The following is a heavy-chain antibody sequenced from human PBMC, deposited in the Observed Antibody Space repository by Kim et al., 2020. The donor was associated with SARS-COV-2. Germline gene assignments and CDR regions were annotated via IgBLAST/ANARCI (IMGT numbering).Heavy chain of an antibody. Sequence: AVSVEGRFTISRDNSKNSLYLQMNRLRTENTALYYCAKDLYNWNYYYGMDVWGQGTTVTVSS. D-gene: IGHD1-20*01. J-gene: IGHJ6*02. CDR3: AKDLYNWNYYYGMDV. V-gene: IGHV3-43*01.